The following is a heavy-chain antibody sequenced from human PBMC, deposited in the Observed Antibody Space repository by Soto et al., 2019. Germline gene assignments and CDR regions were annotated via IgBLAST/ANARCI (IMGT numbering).Heavy chain of an antibody. D-gene: IGHD6-6*01. Sequence: QVQLVESGGGVVQPGRSLRLSCAASGFTFSTYAVDWVRQAPGKGLEWVAVISYDGNTVYYADSVKSRFTISRDTSKNTLYLQMNSLRGEDTAVYYCARGGHKSSSSSGYYFPMDVWGQGTTVTVSS. CDR2: ISYDGNTV. V-gene: IGHV3-30-3*01. CDR1: GFTFSTYA. CDR3: ARGGHKSSSSSGYYFPMDV. J-gene: IGHJ6*02.